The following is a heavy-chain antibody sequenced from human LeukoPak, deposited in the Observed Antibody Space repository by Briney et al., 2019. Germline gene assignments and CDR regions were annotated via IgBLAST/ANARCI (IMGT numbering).Heavy chain of an antibody. CDR2: IRYDGSNK. V-gene: IGHV3-30*02. CDR3: ASSGYCSSTSCYPYYYYYMDV. Sequence: PGGSLRLSCAASGFTFSSYGMHWVRQAPGKGLEWVAFIRYDGSNKYYADSVKGRFTISRDNSKNTLYLQMNSLRAEDTAVYYCASSGYCSSTSCYPYYYYYMDVWGKGTTVTVSS. D-gene: IGHD2-2*01. J-gene: IGHJ6*03. CDR1: GFTFSSYG.